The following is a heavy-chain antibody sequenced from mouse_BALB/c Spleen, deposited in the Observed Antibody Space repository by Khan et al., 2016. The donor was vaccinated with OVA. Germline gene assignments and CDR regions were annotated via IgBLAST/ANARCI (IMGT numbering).Heavy chain of an antibody. Sequence: EVELVESGGDLVKPGGSLKLSCAASGFNFSSYSMSWVRQTPDKRLEWVASISSGGDYTYYPDSVKGRFTISRDNAKNTLYLQLSDLKSEDTAKYYFDDYVTGAIDYWGQGTLVTVSA. CDR2: ISSGGDYT. V-gene: IGHV5-6*01. CDR1: GFNFSSYS. J-gene: IGHJ3*01. CDR3: DDYVTGAIDY. D-gene: IGHD4-1*01.